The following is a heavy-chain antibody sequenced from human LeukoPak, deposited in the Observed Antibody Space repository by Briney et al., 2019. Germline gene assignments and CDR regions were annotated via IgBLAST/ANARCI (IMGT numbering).Heavy chain of an antibody. D-gene: IGHD6-19*01. CDR2: IYYSGST. CDR3: ARSRGSSALDP. J-gene: IGHJ5*02. V-gene: IGHV4-59*12. CDR1: GGSLSSYY. Sequence: SETLSLTCTVSGGSLSSYYWSWIRQPPGKGLEWIGYIYYSGSTNYNPPLKSRVTMSVDTSKNQFSLKLSSVTAADTAVYYCARSRGSSALDPWGQGTLVTVSS.